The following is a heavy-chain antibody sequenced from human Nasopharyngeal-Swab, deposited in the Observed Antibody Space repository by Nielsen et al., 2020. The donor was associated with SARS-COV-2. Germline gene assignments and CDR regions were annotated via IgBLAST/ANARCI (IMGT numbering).Heavy chain of an antibody. CDR1: VYTFGDYA. V-gene: IGHV3-49*03. D-gene: IGHD1-1*01. CDR2: IRSKAYGGTT. Sequence: SLKISCTASVYTFGDYAMSWFRQAPGMGLEWVGFIRSKAYGGTTEYAASVKGRFTISRDDSKSIAYLQMNSLKTEDTAVYYCTRAFGLERPWSDAFDIWGQGTMVTVSS. J-gene: IGHJ3*02. CDR3: TRAFGLERPWSDAFDI.